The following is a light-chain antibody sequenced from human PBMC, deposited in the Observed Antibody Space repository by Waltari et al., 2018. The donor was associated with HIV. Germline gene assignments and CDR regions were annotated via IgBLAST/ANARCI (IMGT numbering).Light chain of an antibody. CDR3: QQANNFPLS. CDR2: AAS. J-gene: IGKJ4*01. V-gene: IGKV1-12*01. Sequence: IQMTQSPSSLSASVGGRVIITCRASQGIGTSLAWYQQKPGKAPHLLIYAASGLQSGVPSRFSGSGSGTVFTLTISDLQPEDSASYYCQQANNFPLSFGGGTKVQV. CDR1: QGIGTS.